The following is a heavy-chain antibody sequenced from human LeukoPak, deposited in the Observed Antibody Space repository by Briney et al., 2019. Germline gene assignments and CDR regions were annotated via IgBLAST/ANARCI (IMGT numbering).Heavy chain of an antibody. Sequence: GGSLRPSCEASGFSFSDYYMSWIRQAPGKGLDWISYISSTTTTYTHYSDSVKGRFTISRDDAKNSLYLQMNSLRPEDTAVYYCARDFPFGSGTPYYFDYWGQGTLVSVSS. CDR2: ISSTTTTYT. D-gene: IGHD3-10*01. CDR1: GFSFSDYY. J-gene: IGHJ4*02. CDR3: ARDFPFGSGTPYYFDY. V-gene: IGHV3-11*06.